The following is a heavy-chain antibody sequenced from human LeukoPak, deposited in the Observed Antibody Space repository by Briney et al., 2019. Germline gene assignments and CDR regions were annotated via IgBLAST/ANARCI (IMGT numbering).Heavy chain of an antibody. Sequence: HAGGSLRLSCAASGFTFSSYAMSWVRQAPGEGLEWVSAISGSGGSTYFADSVKGRFTISRDNPKNTLYLQMNSLRAEDTAVYYCARRIAAAAWGQGTLVTVSS. CDR1: GFTFSSYA. D-gene: IGHD6-13*01. CDR3: ARRIAAAA. V-gene: IGHV3-23*01. J-gene: IGHJ5*02. CDR2: ISGSGGST.